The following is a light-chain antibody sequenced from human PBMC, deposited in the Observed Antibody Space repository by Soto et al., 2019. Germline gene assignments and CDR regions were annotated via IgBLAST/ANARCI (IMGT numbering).Light chain of an antibody. J-gene: IGLJ2*01. Sequence: QSALTQPASVSGSPGQSITISCTGTSSDIGNYPLVSWYQHHPGKAPKLLIYEGNKWPSGVSNRFSGSKSGYTASLTISGLQADDDDDYYCSSYAGTRVLFGGGTKLTAL. CDR3: SSYAGTRVL. CDR2: EGN. CDR1: SSDIGNYPL. V-gene: IGLV2-23*01.